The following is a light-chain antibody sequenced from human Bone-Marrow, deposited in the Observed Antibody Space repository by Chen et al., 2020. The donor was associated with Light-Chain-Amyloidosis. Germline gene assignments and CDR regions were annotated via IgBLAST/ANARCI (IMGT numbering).Light chain of an antibody. CDR3: QSADSSGTYEVI. Sequence: SYELTQPPSVSVSPGQTARITCSGDDLPTKYAYWYQHKPGQAPVLVIHRNTERPSGIAERFSGSSSGTTATWTISGFQAEDEANYHCQSADSSGTYEVIFGGGTKLTVL. CDR2: RNT. V-gene: IGLV3-25*03. J-gene: IGLJ2*01. CDR1: DLPTKY.